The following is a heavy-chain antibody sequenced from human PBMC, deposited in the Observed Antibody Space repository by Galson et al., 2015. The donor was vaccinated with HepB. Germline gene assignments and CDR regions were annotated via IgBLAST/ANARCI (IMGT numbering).Heavy chain of an antibody. Sequence: SVKVSCKASGYTFTSYGISWVRQAPGQGLEWMGWISPFNGNTNYAQKLQGRVTMTTDKSTSTAYMELRSLRSDDTAVYYCARDTRRGTLGLDLFDPWGQGTLVTVSS. CDR2: ISPFNGNT. CDR3: ARDTRRGTLGLDLFDP. V-gene: IGHV1-18*01. CDR1: GYTFTSYG. D-gene: IGHD1-7*01. J-gene: IGHJ5*02.